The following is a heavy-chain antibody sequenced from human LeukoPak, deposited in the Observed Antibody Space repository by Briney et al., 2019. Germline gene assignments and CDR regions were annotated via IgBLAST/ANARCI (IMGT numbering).Heavy chain of an antibody. CDR1: GGTFSSYA. V-gene: IGHV1-69*04. D-gene: IGHD3-22*01. CDR2: IIPILGIA. J-gene: IGHJ4*02. Sequence: SVKVSCKASGGTFSSYAISWVRQAPGQGLEWMGRIIPILGIANYAQKFQGRVTMTRDTSTSTVYMELSSLRSEDTAVYYCASSPYYYDSSGYSTAPFDYWGQGTLVTVSS. CDR3: ASSPYYYDSSGYSTAPFDY.